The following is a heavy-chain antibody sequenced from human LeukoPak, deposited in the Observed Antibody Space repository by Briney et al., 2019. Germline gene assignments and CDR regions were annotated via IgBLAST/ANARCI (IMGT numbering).Heavy chain of an antibody. J-gene: IGHJ3*02. V-gene: IGHV1-18*01. CDR1: GYTFTSYG. CDR2: ISAYNGNT. CDR3: ARVRLGSGSYAFDI. Sequence: ASVKVSCKASGYTFTSYGISWVRQAPGQGLEWMGWISAYNGNTNYAQKFQGRVTITRNTSISTAYMELSSLRSEDTAVYYCARVRLGSGSYAFDIWGQGTMVTVSS. D-gene: IGHD1-26*01.